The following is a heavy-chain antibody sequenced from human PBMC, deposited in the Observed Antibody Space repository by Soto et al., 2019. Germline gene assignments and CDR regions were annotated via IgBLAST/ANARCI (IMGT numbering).Heavy chain of an antibody. Sequence: EVQLVESGGGLVHLGGSRRLSCAPSGFTFSSYWMTWVRQAPGKGLEWVANIKHDGSEKYYVDSVKGRFTISRDNARNSVFLEMKSLRAEDTAVYSCVRDRSGSYLEGFDYWGQGTLVTVSS. CDR2: IKHDGSEK. J-gene: IGHJ4*02. V-gene: IGHV3-7*01. D-gene: IGHD1-26*01. CDR3: VRDRSGSYLEGFDY. CDR1: GFTFSSYW.